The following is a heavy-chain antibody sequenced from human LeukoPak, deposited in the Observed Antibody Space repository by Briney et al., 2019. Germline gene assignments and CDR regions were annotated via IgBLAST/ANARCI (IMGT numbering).Heavy chain of an antibody. CDR2: IYYSGST. Sequence: SETLSLTCTVSGGSISSYYWSWLRQPPGKGLEWIGYIYYSGSTNYNPSLKSRVTISVDTSKNQFSLKLSSVTAADTAVYYCARDRRYYDSSGTVYYDGMDVWGQGTMVTVSS. V-gene: IGHV4-59*01. J-gene: IGHJ6*02. D-gene: IGHD3-22*01. CDR3: ARDRRYYDSSGTVYYDGMDV. CDR1: GGSISSYY.